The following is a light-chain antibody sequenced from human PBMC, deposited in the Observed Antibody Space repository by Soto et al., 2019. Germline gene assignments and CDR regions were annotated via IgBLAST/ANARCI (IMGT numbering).Light chain of an antibody. V-gene: IGLV1-40*01. CDR3: QSYDSSLSALYV. CDR1: SSNIGAGYD. Sequence: QSVLTQPPSVSGDPGQRVTISCTGSSSNIGAGYDVHWYQQLPGTAPKLLIYGNSNRPSGVPDRFSGSKSGTSASLAITGLQADDEADYYCQSYDSSLSALYVFGTGTKVTVL. J-gene: IGLJ1*01. CDR2: GNS.